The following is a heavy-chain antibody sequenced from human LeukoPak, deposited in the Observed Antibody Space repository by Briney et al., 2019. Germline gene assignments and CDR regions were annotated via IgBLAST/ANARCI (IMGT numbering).Heavy chain of an antibody. CDR3: ARVPYCGGDCYSADFDY. V-gene: IGHV4-39*07. CDR2: IYYSGST. J-gene: IGHJ4*02. CDR1: GGSISSSSYY. Sequence: SETLSLTCTVSGGSISSSSYYWGWIRQPPGKGLEWIGSIYYSGSTYYNPSLKSRVTISVDTSKNQFSLKLSSVTAADTAVYYCARVPYCGGDCYSADFDYWGQGTLVTVSS. D-gene: IGHD2-21*02.